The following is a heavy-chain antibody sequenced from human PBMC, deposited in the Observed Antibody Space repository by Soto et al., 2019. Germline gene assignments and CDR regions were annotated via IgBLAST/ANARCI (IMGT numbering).Heavy chain of an antibody. J-gene: IGHJ5*02. V-gene: IGHV4-34*01. CDR1: GGTFSGYY. CDR3: ARYGAWAWYVLNWFDP. Sequence: QVQLQQWGAGLLKPSETLSLTCAVYGGTFSGYYWSWIRQLPGKGLEWIGEINHSGSTNYNPSLKSRVTISVDTSKHQFSLKLSSVTAADTAVYYCARYGAWAWYVLNWFDPWGQGTLVTVSS. CDR2: INHSGST. D-gene: IGHD6-13*01.